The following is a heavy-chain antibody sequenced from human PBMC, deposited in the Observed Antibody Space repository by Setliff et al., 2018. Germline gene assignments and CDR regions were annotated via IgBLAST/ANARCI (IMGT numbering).Heavy chain of an antibody. CDR1: GFTFSSYS. D-gene: IGHD5-18*01. CDR2: ISSSSSYI. V-gene: IGHV3-21*04. J-gene: IGHJ3*02. CDR3: ARDLDTAMTRGAFDI. Sequence: PGGSLRLSCAASGFTFSSYSMNWVRQAPGKGLEWVSSISSSSSYIYYADSVKGRFTISRDNAKNSLYLQMNSLRAEDTAMYYCARDLDTAMTRGAFDIWGQGTMVTVSS.